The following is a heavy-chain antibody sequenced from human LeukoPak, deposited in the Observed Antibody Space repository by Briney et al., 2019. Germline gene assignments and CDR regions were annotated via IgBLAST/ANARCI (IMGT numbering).Heavy chain of an antibody. CDR3: ACGGQLVLWAFDI. V-gene: IGHV4-34*01. CDR2: INHGGST. CDR1: GGSFSGYY. Sequence: SETLSLTCAVYGGSFSGYYWSWIRQPPGKGLEWIGEINHGGSTNYNPSLKSRVTISVDTSKNQFSLKLSSVTAADTAVYYCACGGQLVLWAFDIWGQGTMVTVSS. J-gene: IGHJ3*02. D-gene: IGHD6-6*01.